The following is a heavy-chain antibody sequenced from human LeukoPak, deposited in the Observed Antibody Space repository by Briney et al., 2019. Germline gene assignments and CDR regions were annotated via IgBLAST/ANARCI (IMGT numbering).Heavy chain of an antibody. D-gene: IGHD2-21*01. CDR2: IYTSGST. V-gene: IGHV4-61*02. Sequence: SETLSLTCTVSGGSISCGSYYWSWIRQPAGKGLEWIGRIYTSGSTNYNPSLKSRVTISVDTSKNQFSLKLSSVTAADTAVYYWGRGPLGEEFADSFYILGQGTMVTVSS. CDR3: GRGPLGEEFADSFYI. J-gene: IGHJ3*02. CDR1: GGSISCGSYY.